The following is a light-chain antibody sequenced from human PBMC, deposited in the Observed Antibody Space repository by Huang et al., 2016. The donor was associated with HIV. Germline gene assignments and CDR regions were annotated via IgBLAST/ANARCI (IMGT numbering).Light chain of an antibody. CDR3: QQYGSSPLGT. Sequence: EIVLTQSPGTLSLSPGERATLSCRASQSVSSSYLAWDQQKPGQAPRLLIYGASSRATGIPDRFSGSGSGTDFTLTISRLEPEDFAVYYCQQYGSSPLGTFGQGTKLEIK. CDR1: QSVSSSY. V-gene: IGKV3-20*01. J-gene: IGKJ2*01. CDR2: GAS.